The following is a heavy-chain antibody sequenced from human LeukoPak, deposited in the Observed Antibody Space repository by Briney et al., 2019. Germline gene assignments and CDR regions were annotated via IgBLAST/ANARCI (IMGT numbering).Heavy chain of an antibody. J-gene: IGHJ4*02. CDR3: ASLPVGY. CDR1: GGSISSSSYY. Sequence: SETLSLTCTVSGGSISSSSYYWRWIRQPPGKGLEWIGSIYYSGSTYYNPSLRSRVTISVDTSKNQSSLKLSSVTAADTAVYYCASLPVGYWGQGTLVTVSS. D-gene: IGHD4-23*01. V-gene: IGHV4-39*01. CDR2: IYYSGST.